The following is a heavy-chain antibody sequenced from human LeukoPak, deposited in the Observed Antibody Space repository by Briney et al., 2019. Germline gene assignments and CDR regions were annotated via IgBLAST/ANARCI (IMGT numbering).Heavy chain of an antibody. Sequence: GGSLRLSCTASGFTFGDYAMSWVRQAPGKGLEWVANINQDGSEKYYVDSVKGRFTISRDNAKNSLYLQMSSLRAEDTAVYYCARRDTSGWYYFDYWGQGTLVTVSS. V-gene: IGHV3-7*01. CDR2: INQDGSEK. CDR1: GFTFGDYA. J-gene: IGHJ4*02. CDR3: ARRDTSGWYYFDY. D-gene: IGHD6-19*01.